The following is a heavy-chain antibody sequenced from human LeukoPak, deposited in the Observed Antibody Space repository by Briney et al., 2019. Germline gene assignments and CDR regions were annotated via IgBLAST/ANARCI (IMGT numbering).Heavy chain of an antibody. CDR1: GFTVSSNY. Sequence: SGGSLRLSCAASGFTVSSNYMSWVRQAPGKGLEWVSYIYSGGSTYYADSVKGRFTISRHNSKNTLYLQMNSLRAEDTAVYYCARDIVRYCSSTSCSPGGWFDPWGQGTLVTVSS. J-gene: IGHJ5*02. CDR3: ARDIVRYCSSTSCSPGGWFDP. CDR2: IYSGGST. V-gene: IGHV3-53*04. D-gene: IGHD2-2*01.